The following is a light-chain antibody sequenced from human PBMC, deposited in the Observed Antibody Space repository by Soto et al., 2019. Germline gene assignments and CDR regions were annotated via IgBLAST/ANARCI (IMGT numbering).Light chain of an antibody. J-gene: IGLJ2*01. CDR2: DVS. CDR3: FSYSTSRDRI. Sequence: QSALTQPASVSGSPGQSITISCTGTRSDVGGYNYVSWYKQKPGKAPKLVIYDVSHRPSGVSDRFFGSKSGNTASLIISGLQAEDEADYYCFSYSTSRDRIFGGGTKVTVL. CDR1: RSDVGGYNY. V-gene: IGLV2-14*01.